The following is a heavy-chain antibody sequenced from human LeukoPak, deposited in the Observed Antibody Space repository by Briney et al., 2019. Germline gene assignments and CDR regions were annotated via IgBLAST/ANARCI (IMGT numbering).Heavy chain of an antibody. CDR1: GFTFSSSW. V-gene: IGHV3-7*01. J-gene: IGHJ4*02. CDR3: ARDQRASPAAADY. D-gene: IGHD2-15*01. CDR2: IKEDGSEK. Sequence: GGSLRLSCAASGFTFSSSWMTWVRQSPGKGLESVANIKEDGSEKYYVDSVKGRFTISRDNAKNALYLQMNSLRAEDTAVYYCARDQRASPAAADYWGQGTLVTVSS.